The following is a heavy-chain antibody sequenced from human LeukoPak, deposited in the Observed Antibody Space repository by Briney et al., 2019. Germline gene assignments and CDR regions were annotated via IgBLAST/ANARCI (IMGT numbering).Heavy chain of an antibody. CDR1: GFIFSRYG. CDR3: ARLYSSSSGLRASDY. Sequence: PGGSLRLSCAASGFIFSRYGVHWVRQAPGKGLEWVAVISYDGGNEYYADSVKGRFTISRDSSKNTLYLQMNSLRVEDTAVYYCARLYSSSSGLRASDYWGQGTLVTVSS. CDR2: ISYDGGNE. D-gene: IGHD6-6*01. J-gene: IGHJ4*02. V-gene: IGHV3-30*03.